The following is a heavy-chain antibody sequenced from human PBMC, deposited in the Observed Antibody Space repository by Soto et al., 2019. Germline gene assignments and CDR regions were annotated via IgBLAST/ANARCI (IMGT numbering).Heavy chain of an antibody. CDR2: IGTAGDT. D-gene: IGHD5-12*01. Sequence: GGSLRLSCAASGFTFNSYDLHWVRQPTGKGLEWVSVIGTAGDTYYLDSVKGRFTISRENAKNSLYLQMNSLRAGDSAVYYCARGGYSGHRWSYNYYMDVWGKGTTVTVSS. V-gene: IGHV3-13*01. CDR1: GFTFNSYD. CDR3: ARGGYSGHRWSYNYYMDV. J-gene: IGHJ6*03.